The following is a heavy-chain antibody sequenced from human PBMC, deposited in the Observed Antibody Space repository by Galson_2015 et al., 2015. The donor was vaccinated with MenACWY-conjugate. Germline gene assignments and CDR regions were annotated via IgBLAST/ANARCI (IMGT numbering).Heavy chain of an antibody. CDR3: ARQGPSGRAFDI. J-gene: IGHJ3*02. CDR2: IYDSGST. CDR1: AGSISSSTYY. V-gene: IGHV4-39*01. D-gene: IGHD3-10*01. Sequence: ETLSLTCNVSAGSISSSTYYWGWIRQSPGKGLEWIGTIYDSGSTYYNPSLKSRVTISVDTSRNQFSLKLSSVAAADTAVYYCARQGPSGRAFDIWGQGTMVTVSS.